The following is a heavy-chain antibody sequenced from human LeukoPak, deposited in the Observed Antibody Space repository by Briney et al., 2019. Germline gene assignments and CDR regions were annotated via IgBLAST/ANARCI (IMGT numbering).Heavy chain of an antibody. J-gene: IGHJ6*02. D-gene: IGHD2-2*01. CDR3: ARHPFGYCSSTSCPPHNYYYYGMDV. CDR2: IYPGDSDT. Sequence: GESLKISCKGSGYSFTSYWIGWVRHMPGKGLEWMGIIYPGDSDTRYSPSFQGQVTISADKSISTAYLQWSSLKASDTAMYYCARHPFGYCSSTSCPPHNYYYYGMDVWGQGTTVTVSS. CDR1: GYSFTSYW. V-gene: IGHV5-51*01.